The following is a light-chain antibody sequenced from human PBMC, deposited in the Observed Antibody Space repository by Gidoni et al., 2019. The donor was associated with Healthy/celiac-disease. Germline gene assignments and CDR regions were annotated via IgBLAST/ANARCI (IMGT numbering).Light chain of an antibody. CDR2: DAA. Sequence: EIVLTQSPATLSLSPGERATLSCRASQSVSSYLAWYQQKPGQAPRLLIYDAANRATGIPARFSGSGSGIDFTLTISSLEPEDFEVYYCQQRSNWPPSITFGQGTRLEIK. J-gene: IGKJ5*01. CDR3: QQRSNWPPSIT. V-gene: IGKV3-11*01. CDR1: QSVSSY.